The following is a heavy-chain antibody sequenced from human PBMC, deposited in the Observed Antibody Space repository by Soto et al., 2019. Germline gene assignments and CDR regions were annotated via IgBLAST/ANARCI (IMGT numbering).Heavy chain of an antibody. D-gene: IGHD3-10*01. CDR1: GYSFTSYG. CDR3: ARDNGFGESDV. V-gene: IGHV1-18*01. J-gene: IGHJ6*02. Sequence: QVQLVQSGAEVKKPGASVKVSCKASGYSFTSYGIIWVRQAPGQGLEWMGWISAYNGNTIYAQKLQGRVTMTTDTSTSTAYSELRSLRSDDTAVYYCARDNGFGESDVWGQGTTVTVSS. CDR2: ISAYNGNT.